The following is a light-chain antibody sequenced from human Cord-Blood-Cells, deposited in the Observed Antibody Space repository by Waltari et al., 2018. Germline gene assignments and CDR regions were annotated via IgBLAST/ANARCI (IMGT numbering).Light chain of an antibody. V-gene: IGLV3-1*01. CDR3: QAWDSSTAV. CDR1: NLGDKY. CDR2: QDS. Sequence: SYELTQPPSVSVSPVQTASITRSGDNLGDKYACWYQQKPGQSPVLVIYQDSKRPSGIPERFSGSNSGNTATLTISGTQAMDEADYYCQAWDSSTAVFGGGTKLTVL. J-gene: IGLJ2*01.